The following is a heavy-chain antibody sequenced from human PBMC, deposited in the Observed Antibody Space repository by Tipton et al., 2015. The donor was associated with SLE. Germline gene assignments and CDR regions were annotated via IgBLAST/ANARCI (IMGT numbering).Heavy chain of an antibody. V-gene: IGHV1-69*01. CDR1: GGTFSSYA. Sequence: QVQLVQSGAEVKKPGSSVKVSCKASGGTFSSYAISWVRQAPGQGLEWMGGIIPIFGTANYAQKFQGRVTITTDESTSTAYMELSSLRAEDTAVYYCAKEILGGYSGYELDAFDIWGQGTMVTVSS. D-gene: IGHD5-12*01. CDR3: AKEILGGYSGYELDAFDI. J-gene: IGHJ3*02. CDR2: IIPIFGTA.